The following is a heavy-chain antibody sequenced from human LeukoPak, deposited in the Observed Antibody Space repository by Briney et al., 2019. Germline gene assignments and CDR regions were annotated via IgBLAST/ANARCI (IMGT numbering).Heavy chain of an antibody. D-gene: IGHD4-17*01. CDR2: IYHSGST. Sequence: SETLSLTCAVSGYSISSGYYWGWIRQPPGKGLEWIGSIYHSGSTYYNPSLKSRVTISVDTSKNQFSLKLSSVTAADTAVYYCARALDYGDYRDAFDIWGQGTMVTVSS. V-gene: IGHV4-38-2*01. J-gene: IGHJ3*02. CDR3: ARALDYGDYRDAFDI. CDR1: GYSISSGYY.